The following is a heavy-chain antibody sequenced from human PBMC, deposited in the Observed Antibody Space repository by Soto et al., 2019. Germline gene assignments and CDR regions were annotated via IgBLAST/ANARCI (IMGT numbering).Heavy chain of an antibody. V-gene: IGHV1-8*01. CDR3: ARDAAALGNDF. CDR1: GYSFISYD. D-gene: IGHD2-2*01. Sequence: QVQLVQSGAEVKKPGASVKVSCKASGYSFISYDINWVRQATGQGLEWMGWMNPNSGNTGYAQKSQGRDPMTRNTSISTAYMALSSLRSEDTAVYYGARDAAALGNDFWGQGPLFTVSS. J-gene: IGHJ4*02. CDR2: MNPNSGNT.